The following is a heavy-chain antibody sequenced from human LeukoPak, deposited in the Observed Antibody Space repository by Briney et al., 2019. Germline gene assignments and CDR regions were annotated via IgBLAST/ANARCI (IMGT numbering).Heavy chain of an antibody. V-gene: IGHV3-30-3*01. CDR3: ARTVGYCSSTSCSRENFDY. CDR2: ISYDGSNK. J-gene: IGHJ4*02. Sequence: GGSLRLXCAASGFTFSSYAMHWVRQAPRKGLEWVAVISYDGSNKYYADSVKGRFTISRENSKNTLYLQMNSLRAEDTAVYYCARTVGYCSSTSCSRENFDYWGQGTLVTVSS. CDR1: GFTFSSYA. D-gene: IGHD2-2*01.